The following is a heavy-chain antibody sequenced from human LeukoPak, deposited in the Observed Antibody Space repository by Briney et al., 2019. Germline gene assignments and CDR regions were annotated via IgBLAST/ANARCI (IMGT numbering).Heavy chain of an antibody. J-gene: IGHJ4*02. Sequence: ASVKVSCKASGYTFTSYGISWVRQAPGQGLEWMGWISAYNGNTIYAQKFQGRVTMTEDTSTDTAYMELSSLRSGDTAVYYCATDRGDLYFDYWGQGTLVTVSS. CDR1: GYTFTSYG. CDR3: ATDRGDLYFDY. V-gene: IGHV1-18*01. D-gene: IGHD2-21*01. CDR2: ISAYNGNT.